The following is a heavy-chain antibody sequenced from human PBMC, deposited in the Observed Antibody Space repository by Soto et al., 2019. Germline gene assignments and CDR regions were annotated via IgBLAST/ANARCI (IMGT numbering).Heavy chain of an antibody. CDR2: IYYSGST. J-gene: IGHJ3*02. Sequence: PSETLSLTCTVSGGSISSGGYYWSWIRQHPGKGLEWIGYIYYSGSTYYNPSLKSRVTISVDTSKNQFSLKLSSVTAADTAVYYCARDSGRITMVRGVIPPDAFDIWGQGTMVTVSS. CDR3: ARDSGRITMVRGVIPPDAFDI. V-gene: IGHV4-31*03. D-gene: IGHD3-10*01. CDR1: GGSISSGGYY.